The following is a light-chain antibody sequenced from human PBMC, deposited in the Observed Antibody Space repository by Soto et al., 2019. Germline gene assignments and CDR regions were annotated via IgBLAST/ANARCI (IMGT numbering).Light chain of an antibody. J-gene: IGLJ1*01. V-gene: IGLV2-23*02. CDR3: CSYAGSSTLYV. CDR1: SGDIGTYNL. Sequence: QSVLTQPASVSGSPGQSITISCTGTSGDIGTYNLVSWYQQHPGKAPKLMIYEVNKRPSGVSDRFSGSKSGNTASLTISGLQAEDEADYYCCSYAGSSTLYVFGTGTRSQS. CDR2: EVN.